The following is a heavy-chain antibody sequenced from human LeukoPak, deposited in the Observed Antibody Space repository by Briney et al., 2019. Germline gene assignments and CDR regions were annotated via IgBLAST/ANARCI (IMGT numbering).Heavy chain of an antibody. J-gene: IGHJ5*02. Sequence: ASVKVSCKASGYTFTSYAMNWVRQAPGQGLEWMGWINTNTGNPTYAQGFTGRFVFSLDTSVSTAYLQISSLKAEDTAVYYCARDATVVVVAAGFDPWGQGTLVTVSS. CDR2: INTNTGNP. CDR3: ARDATVVVVAAGFDP. V-gene: IGHV7-4-1*02. CDR1: GYTFTSYA. D-gene: IGHD2-15*01.